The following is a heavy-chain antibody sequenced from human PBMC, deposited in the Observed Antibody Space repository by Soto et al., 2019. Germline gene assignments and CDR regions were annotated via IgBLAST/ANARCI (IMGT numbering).Heavy chain of an antibody. J-gene: IGHJ4*02. CDR2: IYYSGST. CDR3: ASYGDYDY. CDR1: GGSISSSSYY. Sequence: SETLSHTCTVSGGSISSSSYYWGWIRQPPGKGLEWIGSIYYSGSTYYNPSLKSRVTISVDTSKNQFSLKLSSVTAADTAVYYCASYGDYDYWGQGTLVTVSS. D-gene: IGHD4-17*01. V-gene: IGHV4-39*01.